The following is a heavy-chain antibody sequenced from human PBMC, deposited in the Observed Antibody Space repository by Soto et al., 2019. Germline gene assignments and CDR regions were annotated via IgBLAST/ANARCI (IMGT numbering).Heavy chain of an antibody. V-gene: IGHV4-34*01. CDR3: ARAPNVRGSSLARPGY. Sequence: SETLSLTCSVSSGSFSGYYWSWIRQPPGKGLEWIGEISQSGNTNYSPSLKSRVSISIDTSKKQFSLNLASVSAADTAVYYCARAPNVRGSSLARPGYWGQGTLVTVS. J-gene: IGHJ4*02. D-gene: IGHD6-6*01. CDR2: ISQSGNT. CDR1: SGSFSGYY.